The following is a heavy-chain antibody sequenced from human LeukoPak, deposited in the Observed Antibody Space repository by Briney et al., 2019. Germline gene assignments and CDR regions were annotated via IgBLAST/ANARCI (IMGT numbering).Heavy chain of an antibody. J-gene: IGHJ4*02. CDR3: ATYTNRLHY. Sequence: SETLSLTCTVSGGSISSYYWGWIRQPPGKGLEWIGYIYYSGNTNYNPSLKSRLTMSAGRSRNQFSLKLNSVTAADTAVYYCATYTNRLHYWGQGTLVTVSS. CDR1: GGSISSYY. V-gene: IGHV4-59*01. D-gene: IGHD2-8*01. CDR2: IYYSGNT.